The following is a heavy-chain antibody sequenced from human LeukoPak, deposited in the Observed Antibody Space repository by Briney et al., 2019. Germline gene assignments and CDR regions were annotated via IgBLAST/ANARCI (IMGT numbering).Heavy chain of an antibody. CDR2: IRTDGGST. CDR3: ARDPHGSWSMNDAFDV. V-gene: IGHV3-74*01. Sequence: GGSLRLSCVASGFIFSNYWMHWVRQVPGKGLVWVSRIRTDGGSTSYADSVQGRSTISRDNAKNTLYLQLNSLGAEDTAVYFCARDPHGSWSMNDAFDVWGQGTLVIVSS. CDR1: GFIFSNYW. D-gene: IGHD3-10*01. J-gene: IGHJ3*01.